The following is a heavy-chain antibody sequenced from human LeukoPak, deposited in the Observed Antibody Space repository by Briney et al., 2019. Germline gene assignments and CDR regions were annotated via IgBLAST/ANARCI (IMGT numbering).Heavy chain of an antibody. D-gene: IGHD2-15*01. V-gene: IGHV5-51*01. CDR2: IYPGDSDT. CDR3: ARLWVDIVGGWFDP. J-gene: IGHJ5*02. CDR1: GYSFTSYW. Sequence: GESLQISCKGSGYSFTSYWIGGVRPLPGKGLEWMGIIYPGDSDTRYSPSFQGQVTISADKSISTAYLQWSSLKASDTAMYYCARLWVDIVGGWFDPWGQGTLVTVSS.